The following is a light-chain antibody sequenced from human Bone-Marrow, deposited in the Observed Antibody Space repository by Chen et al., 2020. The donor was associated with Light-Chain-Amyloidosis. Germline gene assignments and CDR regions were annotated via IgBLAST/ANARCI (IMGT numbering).Light chain of an antibody. Sequence: QSVLTLPPSVSGAPGQRVTIPCTGSSSNIGAGYDVHWYQQLPGTAPKLLIYGNSNRPSGVPDRFSGSKSGTSASQAITGLQAEDEADYYCQSYDSSLSASNWVFGGGTKLTVL. V-gene: IGLV1-40*01. J-gene: IGLJ3*02. CDR3: QSYDSSLSASNWV. CDR2: GNS. CDR1: SSNIGAGYD.